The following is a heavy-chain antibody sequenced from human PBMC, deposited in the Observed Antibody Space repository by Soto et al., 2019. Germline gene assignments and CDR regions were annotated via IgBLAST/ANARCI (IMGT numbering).Heavy chain of an antibody. J-gene: IGHJ4*02. Sequence: ASVKVSCKASGYTFTSYGISWVRQAPGQGLEWMGWISAYNGNTNYAQKLQGRVTMTTDTSTSTAYMELSSLRSEDTAVYYCARDLGYCSGGSCLSRTHPPDYWGQGTLVTVSS. CDR3: ARDLGYCSGGSCLSRTHPPDY. CDR1: GYTFTSYG. V-gene: IGHV1-18*01. D-gene: IGHD2-15*01. CDR2: ISAYNGNT.